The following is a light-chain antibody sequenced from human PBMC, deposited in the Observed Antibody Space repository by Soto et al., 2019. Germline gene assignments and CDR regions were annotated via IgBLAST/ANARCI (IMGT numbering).Light chain of an antibody. CDR3: ASWDVTLNGLYV. V-gene: IGLV1-44*01. CDR2: LGD. Sequence: QSVLTQPPSASSTPGQTVTISCSGSTSNIGTFYVYWYQHLPGTAPKLLIYLGDQRASGVSDRFSGSKSGTSASLAISGLQSEDEADYYCASWDVTLNGLYVFGTGTKLTVL. CDR1: TSNIGTFY. J-gene: IGLJ1*01.